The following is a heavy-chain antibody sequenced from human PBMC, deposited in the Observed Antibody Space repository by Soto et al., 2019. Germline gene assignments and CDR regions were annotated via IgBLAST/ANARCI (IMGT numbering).Heavy chain of an antibody. CDR2: VNQDGSSK. D-gene: IGHD6-13*01. V-gene: IGHV3-7*01. CDR1: GFTFSSYW. Sequence: EVQLVESGGGLVQPGGSLRLSCAASGFTFSSYWMSWVRRAPGKGLRWVATVNQDGSSKSYVDSVKGLFTISRDNAKNSLALQMNGLRAEDTAVYYCVRDIRGSSSTNWGQGTLLTVSS. J-gene: IGHJ4*02. CDR3: VRDIRGSSSTN.